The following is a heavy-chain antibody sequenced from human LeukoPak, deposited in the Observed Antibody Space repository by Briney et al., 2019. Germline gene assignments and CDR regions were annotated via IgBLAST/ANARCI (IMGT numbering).Heavy chain of an antibody. J-gene: IGHJ4*02. D-gene: IGHD3-3*01. CDR1: GFTFSSYE. V-gene: IGHV3-48*03. Sequence: GGSLRLSCAASGFTFSSYEMNWIRQAPGKGLEWVSYISSSGSTIYYADSVKGRFTISRDNAKNSLYLQMNSLRAEDTAVYYCARDRSYYDFWSGYSPACFDYWGQGTLVTVSS. CDR3: ARDRSYYDFWSGYSPACFDY. CDR2: ISSSGSTI.